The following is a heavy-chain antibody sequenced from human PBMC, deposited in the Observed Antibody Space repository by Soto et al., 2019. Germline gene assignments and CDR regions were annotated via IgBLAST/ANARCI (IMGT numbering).Heavy chain of an antibody. CDR2: IYPGDSDT. J-gene: IGHJ6*02. D-gene: IGHD3-3*01. V-gene: IGHV5-51*01. Sequence: ESLRICRRGSGCSFISYGIGWVRQMPGKGLEWMGIIYPGDSDTRYSPSFQGQVTISADKSISTAYLQWSSLKASDTAMYFCARHLSITIFCAGTGPPYYCYFGMGVWGQGTTVTVSS. CDR3: ARHLSITIFCAGTGPPYYCYFGMGV. CDR1: GCSFISYG.